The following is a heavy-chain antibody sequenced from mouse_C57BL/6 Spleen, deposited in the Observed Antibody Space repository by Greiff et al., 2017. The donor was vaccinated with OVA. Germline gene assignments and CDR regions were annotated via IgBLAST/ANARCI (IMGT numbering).Heavy chain of an antibody. V-gene: IGHV1-22*01. CDR1: GYTFTDYN. CDR2: INPNNGGT. Sequence: EVQLQQSGPELVKPGASVKMSCKASGYTFTDYNMHWVKQSHGKSLEWIGYINPNNGGTSYNQKFKGKATLTVNKSSSTAYMELRSLTSEDSAVYYCARGDGYDERFAYWGQGTLVTVSA. D-gene: IGHD2-2*01. CDR3: ARGDGYDERFAY. J-gene: IGHJ3*01.